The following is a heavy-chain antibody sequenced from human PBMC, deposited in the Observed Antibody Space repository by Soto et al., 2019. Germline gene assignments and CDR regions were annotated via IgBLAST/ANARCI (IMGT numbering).Heavy chain of an antibody. D-gene: IGHD3-22*01. CDR1: GGSISSGGYY. V-gene: IGHV4-31*03. J-gene: IGHJ1*01. CDR3: ASQAGNYYDSSGYYLEYFQH. Sequence: PSETLSLTCTVSGGSISSGGYYWSWIRQHPGKGLEWIGYIYYSGSTYYNPSLKSRVTISVDTSKNQFSLKLSSVTAADTAVYYCASQAGNYYDSSGYYLEYFQHWGQGTLVPSPQ. CDR2: IYYSGST.